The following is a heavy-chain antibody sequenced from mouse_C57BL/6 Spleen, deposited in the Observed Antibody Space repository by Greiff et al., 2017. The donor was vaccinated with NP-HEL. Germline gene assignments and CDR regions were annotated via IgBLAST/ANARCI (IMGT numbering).Heavy chain of an antibody. D-gene: IGHD5-5*01. CDR1: GYTFTSYW. V-gene: IGHV1-64*01. CDR2: IHPNSGST. CDR3: ARLPRDYFDY. Sequence: QVQLQQPGAELVKPGASVKLSCKASGYTFTSYWMHWVKQRPGQGLEWIGMIHPNSGSTNYNEKFKSKATLTVGKSSSTAYMQLSSLTSEDSAVYYCARLPRDYFDYWGQGTTLTVSS. J-gene: IGHJ2*01.